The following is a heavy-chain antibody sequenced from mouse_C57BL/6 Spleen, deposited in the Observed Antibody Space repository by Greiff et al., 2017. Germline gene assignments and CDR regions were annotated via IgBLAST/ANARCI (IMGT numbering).Heavy chain of an antibody. J-gene: IGHJ3*01. Sequence: VQLQQSGPGLVKPSQSLSLTCSVTGYSITSGYYWNWIRQFPGNKLEWMGYISYDGSNNYNPSLKNRISITRDTSKNQFFLKLNSVTTEDTATYYCARDPGTPGEFAYWGQGTLVTVSA. CDR2: ISYDGSN. CDR3: ARDPGTPGEFAY. CDR1: GYSITSGYY. V-gene: IGHV3-6*01.